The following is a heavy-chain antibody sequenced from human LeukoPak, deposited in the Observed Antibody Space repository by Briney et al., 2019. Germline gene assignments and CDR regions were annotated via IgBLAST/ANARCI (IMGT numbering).Heavy chain of an antibody. CDR2: IYYSGST. J-gene: IGHJ4*02. D-gene: IGHD5-24*01. V-gene: IGHV4-59*01. CDR3: VLMATITSMDY. Sequence: PSETLSLTCTVSGGPISSYYWSWIRQPPGKGLEWIGYIYYSGSTNYNPSLKSRVTISVDTSKNQFSLKLSSVTAADTAVYYCVLMATITSMDYWGQGTLVTVSS. CDR1: GGPISSYY.